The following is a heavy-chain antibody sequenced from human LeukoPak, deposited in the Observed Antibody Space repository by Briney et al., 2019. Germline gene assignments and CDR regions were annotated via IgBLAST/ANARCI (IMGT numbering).Heavy chain of an antibody. CDR2: ISYDGSNK. V-gene: IGHV3-30*04. J-gene: IGHJ6*02. Sequence: GGSMRLSCAASGFTFSSYAMHWVRQAPGKGLEWVAVISYDGSNKYYADSVKGRFTISRDNSKNTLYLQMDSLRAEDTAVYYCARSLKVAIALALYYYYGMDVWGQGTTVTVPS. D-gene: IGHD5-12*01. CDR1: GFTFSSYA. CDR3: ARSLKVAIALALYYYYGMDV.